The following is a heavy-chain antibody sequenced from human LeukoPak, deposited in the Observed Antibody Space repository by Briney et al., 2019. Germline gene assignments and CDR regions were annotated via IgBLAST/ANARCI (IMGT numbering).Heavy chain of an antibody. V-gene: IGHV4-4*02. CDR3: ARMVTGSGWLLFDY. CDR2: IYYSGST. CDR1: GGSISSSNW. Sequence: TASGTLSLTCAVSGGSISSSNWWSWVRQPPGKGLEWIGYIYYSGSTNYNPSLKSRVTISVDTSKNQFSLKLSSVTAADTAVYYCARMVTGSGWLLFDYWGQGTLVTVSS. D-gene: IGHD6-19*01. J-gene: IGHJ4*02.